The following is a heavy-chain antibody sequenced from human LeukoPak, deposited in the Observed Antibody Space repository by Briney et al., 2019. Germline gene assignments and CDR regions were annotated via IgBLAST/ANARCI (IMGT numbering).Heavy chain of an antibody. CDR2: ARNKANSYST. CDR1: GFTLSGHY. CDR3: TRTMGGGYSPFDY. J-gene: IGHJ4*02. Sequence: QPGGSLRLSCAAFGFTLSGHYMDWVRQAPGKGLEWVGRARNKANSYSTEYAASVKGRFTISRDDSENSLWLQMNSLKTEDTAVYYCTRTMGGGYSPFDYWGQGTLVTVSS. V-gene: IGHV3-72*01. D-gene: IGHD1-26*01.